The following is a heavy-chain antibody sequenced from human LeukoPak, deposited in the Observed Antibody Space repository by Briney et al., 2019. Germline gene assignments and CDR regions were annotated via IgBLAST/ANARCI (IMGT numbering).Heavy chain of an antibody. CDR1: GFTFSSYA. CDR3: AKVLTGSQDY. V-gene: IGHV3-23*01. J-gene: IGHJ4*02. Sequence: RGSLRLSCAASGFTFSSYAMSWVRQAPGKGLEWLSTIGGGGENTYYADSVRGRFTISRDNSKNTVYLQMKSLRAEDTAVYFCAKVLTGSQDYWGQGTLVTVSS. D-gene: IGHD7-27*01. CDR2: IGGGGENT.